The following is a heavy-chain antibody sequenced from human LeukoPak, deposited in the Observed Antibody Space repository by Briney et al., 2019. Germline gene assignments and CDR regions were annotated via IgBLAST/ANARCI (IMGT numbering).Heavy chain of an antibody. CDR2: FDPEDGET. CDR1: GYTLTELS. J-gene: IGHJ4*02. D-gene: IGHD6-6*01. Sequence: ASVKVCCKVSGYTLTELSMHWVRQAPGKGLEWMGGFDPEDGETIYAQKFQGRVTMTEDTSTDTAYMELSSLRSEDTAVYYCATESSSSEGFGYWGQGTLVTVSS. CDR3: ATESSSSEGFGY. V-gene: IGHV1-24*01.